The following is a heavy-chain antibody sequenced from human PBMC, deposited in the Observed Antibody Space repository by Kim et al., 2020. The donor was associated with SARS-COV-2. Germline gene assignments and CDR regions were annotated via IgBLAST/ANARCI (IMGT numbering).Heavy chain of an antibody. CDR2: INPSGGST. J-gene: IGHJ4*02. CDR1: GYTFTSYY. CDR3: ARDRFTMVRGVIRIFDY. Sequence: ASVKVSCKASGYTFTSYYMHWVRQAPGQGLEWMGIINPSGGSTSYAQKFQGRVTMTRDTSTSTVYMELSSLRSEDTAVYYCARDRFTMVRGVIRIFDYWGQGTLVTVSS. D-gene: IGHD3-10*01. V-gene: IGHV1-46*01.